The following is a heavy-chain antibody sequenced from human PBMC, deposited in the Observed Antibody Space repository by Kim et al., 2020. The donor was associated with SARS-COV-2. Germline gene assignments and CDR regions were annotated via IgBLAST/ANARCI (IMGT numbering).Heavy chain of an antibody. Sequence: SETLSLTCTVSGYSISSGYYWGWIRQPPGKGLECIANIHHSGSAYYNPSLKSRVTISVDTSKNQFSLKLSSVTAADTAVYYCVRYLVGAVDYWGQGTLVTVSS. V-gene: IGHV4-38-2*02. D-gene: IGHD2-15*01. CDR1: GYSISSGYY. J-gene: IGHJ4*02. CDR3: VRYLVGAVDY. CDR2: IHHSGSA.